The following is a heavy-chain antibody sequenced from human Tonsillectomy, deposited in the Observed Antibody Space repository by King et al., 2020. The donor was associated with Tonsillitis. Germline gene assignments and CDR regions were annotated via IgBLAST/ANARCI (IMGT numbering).Heavy chain of an antibody. D-gene: IGHD3-16*02. Sequence: VQLQQWGAGLLKPSETLSLTCAVYGGSFSGYYWSWIRQPPGKGLEWIGEINHSGSTNYNPSLKSRVTVSVDTSKNQFSLKMRSVTAADTAVYYCARLFYDYVWGSYRYSPFDSWGQGTLVTVSS. CDR2: INHSGST. J-gene: IGHJ4*02. CDR3: ARLFYDYVWGSYRYSPFDS. CDR1: GGSFSGYY. V-gene: IGHV4-34*01.